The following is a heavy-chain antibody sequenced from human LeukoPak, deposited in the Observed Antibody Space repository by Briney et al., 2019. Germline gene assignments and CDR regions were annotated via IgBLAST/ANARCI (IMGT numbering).Heavy chain of an antibody. V-gene: IGHV3-23*01. J-gene: IGHJ4*02. CDR1: GFTFSSYA. CDR3: AKDHVKRIHPYPLCPFDY. D-gene: IGHD5-18*01. Sequence: PGGSLTLSCAASGFTFSSYAMSWVRQAPGQGMDLVSAISGSGGSTYYADSVKGRFNISRDDSKNTLYLQMNSLRAEDTAVYYCAKDHVKRIHPYPLCPFDYWGQGTLVTVSS. CDR2: ISGSGGST.